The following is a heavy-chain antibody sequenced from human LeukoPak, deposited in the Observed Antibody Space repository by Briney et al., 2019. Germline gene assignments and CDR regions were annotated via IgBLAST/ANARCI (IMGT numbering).Heavy chain of an antibody. V-gene: IGHV3-48*04. J-gene: IGHJ6*02. CDR3: ARGILTFSMINFIIPGMDV. CDR2: ISSSSTI. D-gene: IGHD2/OR15-2a*01. Sequence: GGSLRLSCAASGFTFSGYSMNWVRQAPGKGLEWVSCISSSSTIYYADSVKGRFTISRDNAKNSLYLQMNSLRAEDTAVYYCARGILTFSMINFIIPGMDVWGQGTTVTVSS. CDR1: GFTFSGYS.